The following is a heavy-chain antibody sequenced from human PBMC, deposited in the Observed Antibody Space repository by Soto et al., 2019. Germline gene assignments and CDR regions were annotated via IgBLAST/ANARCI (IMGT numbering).Heavy chain of an antibody. CDR3: AKEGLRFLEWLTSADYYYGMDV. CDR1: GFTFSSYA. CDR2: ISGSGGST. J-gene: IGHJ6*02. Sequence: GGSLRLSCAASGFTFSSYAMSWVRPAPGKGLEWVSAISGSGGSTYYADSVKGRFTISRDNSKNTLYLQMNSLRAEDTAVYYCAKEGLRFLEWLTSADYYYGMDVWGQGTTVTVSS. V-gene: IGHV3-23*01. D-gene: IGHD3-3*01.